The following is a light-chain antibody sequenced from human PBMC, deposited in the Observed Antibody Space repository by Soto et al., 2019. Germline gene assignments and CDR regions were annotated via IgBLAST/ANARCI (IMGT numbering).Light chain of an antibody. V-gene: IGKV1-39*01. CDR1: QSISTY. CDR2: AAS. CDR3: QHSFSTPRT. Sequence: DIQMTQSPSSLSASVGDRVTITCRASQSISTYLNWYQQKPGKAPNLLIYAASSLQSGVPSRFRGSGSGTDFTLTISSLQPEDFATYFCQHSFSTPRTFGQGTKLEIK. J-gene: IGKJ2*02.